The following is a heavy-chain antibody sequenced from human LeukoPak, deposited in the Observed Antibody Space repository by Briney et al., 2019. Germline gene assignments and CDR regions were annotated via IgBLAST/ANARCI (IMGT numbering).Heavy chain of an antibody. CDR2: ISGSGGST. CDR3: ARGLTDDDAFDI. V-gene: IGHV3-23*01. Sequence: GGSLRLSCAGSGFTFSSFAMSWVRQAPGKGPEWVSAISGSGGSTYYADSVKGRFTISRDNSKNTLYLQVNSLRAEDTAVYYCARGLTDDDAFDIWGQGTMVTVSS. J-gene: IGHJ3*02. D-gene: IGHD2-8*01. CDR1: GFTFSSFA.